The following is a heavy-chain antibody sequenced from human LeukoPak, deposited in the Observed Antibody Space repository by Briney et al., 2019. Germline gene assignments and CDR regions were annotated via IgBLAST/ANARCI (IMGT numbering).Heavy chain of an antibody. D-gene: IGHD3-10*02. CDR2: ITDTGNT. J-gene: IGHJ6*03. V-gene: IGHV4-34*01. CDR1: GFTFSSYE. CDR3: ARQPTKVIPSVLGYMDV. Sequence: GSLRLSCAASGFTFSSYEMNWIRQPPGKGLEWGGEITDTGNTNYNPSLKTRVTISVDTSKNQFSLNLTSVTAADTAVYYCARQPTKVIPSVLGYMDVWANGTTVTISS.